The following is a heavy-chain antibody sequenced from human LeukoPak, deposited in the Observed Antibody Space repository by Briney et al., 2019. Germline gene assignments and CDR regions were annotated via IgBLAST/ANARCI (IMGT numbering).Heavy chain of an antibody. J-gene: IGHJ4*02. CDR2: INDNGLNT. V-gene: IGHV3-23*01. Sequence: GGSLRLSCAASGFTFNNYGMSWVRQAPAKGLEWVSTINDNGLNTHNADSVKGRFTISRDDSKNTLHLQMNSLRADDTALYYCTKGDGGWYPIDYWGQGILVIVSS. CDR3: TKGDGGWYPIDY. D-gene: IGHD6-19*01. CDR1: GFTFNNYG.